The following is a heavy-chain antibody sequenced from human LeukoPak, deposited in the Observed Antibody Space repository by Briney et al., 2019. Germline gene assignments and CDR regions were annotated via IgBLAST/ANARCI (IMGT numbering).Heavy chain of an antibody. CDR2: IYYSGST. D-gene: IGHD3-3*01. Sequence: SETLSLTCTVSGGSISSYYWSWIRQPPGKGLEWIGYIYYSGSTNYNPSLKSRVTISVDTSKNQFSLKLSSVTAADTAVYYCARAFLEWSHGQWFDPWGQGTLVTVSS. V-gene: IGHV4-59*01. CDR1: GGSISSYY. J-gene: IGHJ5*02. CDR3: ARAFLEWSHGQWFDP.